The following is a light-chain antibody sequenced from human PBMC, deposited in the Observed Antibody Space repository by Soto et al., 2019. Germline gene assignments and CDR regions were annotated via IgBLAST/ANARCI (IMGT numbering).Light chain of an antibody. CDR1: QSVSNNF. CDR2: DAS. V-gene: IGKV3D-20*01. Sequence: VVLTQFPGTLSLSPGETATLSCGASQSVSNNFLGWYQQKPGLPPRLLIYDASSRANGIPERFSGRGSGTQFTLTISRLEPEDFAVYYCQQYGSTPWKFGRGTKV. J-gene: IGKJ1*01. CDR3: QQYGSTPWK.